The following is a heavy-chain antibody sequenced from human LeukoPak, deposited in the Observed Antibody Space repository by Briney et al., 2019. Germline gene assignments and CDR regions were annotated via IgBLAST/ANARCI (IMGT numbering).Heavy chain of an antibody. D-gene: IGHD5-12*01. CDR1: GGSFSTYM. Sequence: SVKVSCKASGGSFSTYMISWVRQSPGQGLEWLGGIIAVFGTPHYAQKFKGRLTITADESTSTAYMELSSLRSEDTATYFCARDLVQRNGGNDRNYYAMDVWGRGTTVTVSS. CDR2: IIAVFGTP. V-gene: IGHV1-69*13. J-gene: IGHJ6*02. CDR3: ARDLVQRNGGNDRNYYAMDV.